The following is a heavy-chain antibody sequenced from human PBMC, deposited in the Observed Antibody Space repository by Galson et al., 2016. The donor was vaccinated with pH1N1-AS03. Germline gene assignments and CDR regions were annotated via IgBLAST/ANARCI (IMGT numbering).Heavy chain of an antibody. Sequence: SVKVSCKASGYSFTDHDINWVRQTTGQGLEWMGWVVPSSGIAVYAQKFQGRVTMTRDTSISTVDMELRSLTAEDTAVYHCTRGVGIIGDYWGQGTLVTVSS. CDR2: VVPSSGIA. CDR3: TRGVGIIGDY. D-gene: IGHD7-27*01. J-gene: IGHJ4*02. CDR1: GYSFTDHD. V-gene: IGHV1-8*01.